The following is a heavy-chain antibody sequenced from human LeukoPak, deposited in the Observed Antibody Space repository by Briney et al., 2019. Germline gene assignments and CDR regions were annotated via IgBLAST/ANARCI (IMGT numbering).Heavy chain of an antibody. Sequence: SVKVSCKASGGTFSSYAISWVRQAPGQGLEWMGGIIPIFGTANYAQKFLGRVTITTDESTSTAYMELSSLRSEDTAVYYCARDQGAAAGRRDYYYYYMDVWGKGTTVTVSS. CDR3: ARDQGAAAGRRDYYYYYMDV. J-gene: IGHJ6*03. D-gene: IGHD6-13*01. V-gene: IGHV1-69*05. CDR1: GGTFSSYA. CDR2: IIPIFGTA.